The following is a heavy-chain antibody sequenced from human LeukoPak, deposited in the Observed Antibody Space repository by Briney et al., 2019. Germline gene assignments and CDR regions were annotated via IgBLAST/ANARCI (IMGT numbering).Heavy chain of an antibody. Sequence: PGGSLRLSCAASGFTFSSYGMHWVRQAPGQGLEWMGWINPNSGGTNYAQKFQGRVTMTRDTSISTAYMELSRLRSDDTAVYYCAKSTPTYDSSGYLFSWGQGTLVTVSS. D-gene: IGHD3-22*01. J-gene: IGHJ5*02. CDR3: AKSTPTYDSSGYLFS. V-gene: IGHV1-2*02. CDR1: GFTFSSYG. CDR2: INPNSGGT.